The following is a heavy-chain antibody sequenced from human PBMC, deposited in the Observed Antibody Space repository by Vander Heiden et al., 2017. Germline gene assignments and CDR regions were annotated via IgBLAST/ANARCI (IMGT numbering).Heavy chain of an antibody. CDR3: ARDLGAGRYFDY. D-gene: IGHD1-26*01. Sequence: QVQLVESGGGVVQTGGSLSRSCAASGFPFSPYGMHWVRQAQGKGLGWVAVIGHDGSFKAYADSVKGRFTISRDNSKNTLYLQMTSLRAEDTAVYYCARDLGAGRYFDYWGQGSLVTVSS. V-gene: IGHV3-33*01. CDR1: GFPFSPYG. CDR2: IGHDGSFK. J-gene: IGHJ4*02.